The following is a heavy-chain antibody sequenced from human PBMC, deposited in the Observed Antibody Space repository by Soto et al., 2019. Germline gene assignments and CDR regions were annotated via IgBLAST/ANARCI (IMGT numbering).Heavy chain of an antibody. CDR2: IFHDGRT. J-gene: IGHJ3*01. CDR1: GASFTSDNW. V-gene: IGHV4-4*02. Sequence: SETLSLTCSVSGASFTSDNWWSWVRQTPGKELEWIGEIFHDGRTNYNPSLKSRVTMSVDKSKNQFSLKLTAVTAAYTAVYFCARDNPGXIYFETSGYYGHDAFAVWGQGTLVTVSS. D-gene: IGHD3-22*01. CDR3: ARDNPGXIYFETSGYYGHDAFAV.